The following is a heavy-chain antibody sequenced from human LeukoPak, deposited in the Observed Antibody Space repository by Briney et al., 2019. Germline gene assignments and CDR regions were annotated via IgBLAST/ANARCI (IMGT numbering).Heavy chain of an antibody. V-gene: IGHV4-59*08. D-gene: IGHD3-10*01. CDR2: VYYSGST. J-gene: IGHJ5*02. CDR1: GGSISTYY. CDR3: ARGNLGFGSGSYYWFDP. Sequence: PSETLSLTCTVSGGSISTYYWSWIRQPPGNGLEWIGYVYYSGSTNYNPSLKSRVTISLDMSKNHFSLKLRSVTAADTALYYCARGNLGFGSGSYYWFDPWGQGTLVTVSS.